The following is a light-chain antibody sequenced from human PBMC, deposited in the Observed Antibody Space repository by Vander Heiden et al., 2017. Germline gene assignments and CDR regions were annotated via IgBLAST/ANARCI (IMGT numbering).Light chain of an antibody. CDR3: QQSYSTLFT. V-gene: IGKV1-39*01. Sequence: DIQMTQSPSSLSASVGDRVTITCRASQSISSYLNWYQQKPGKAPKLLIYAASSLQSGVPSRCSGRGSGTYFPLPISSLQPEDLATYYCQQSYSTLFTFGPGPKVDIK. J-gene: IGKJ3*01. CDR1: QSISSY. CDR2: AAS.